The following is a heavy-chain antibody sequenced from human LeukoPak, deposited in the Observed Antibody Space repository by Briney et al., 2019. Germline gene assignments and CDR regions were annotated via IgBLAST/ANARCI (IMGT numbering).Heavy chain of an antibody. J-gene: IGHJ4*02. CDR1: GFIYDDYA. CDR2: ISWNSGSI. D-gene: IGHD3-22*01. V-gene: IGHV3-9*01. Sequence: GGSLRLSCVASGFIYDDYAMYWVRQAPGKGLEWVSGISWNSGSIGYADSVKGRFTISRDNAKNSLYLQMNSLRAEDTAVYYCARALKSSGYYYFDYWGQGTLVTVSS. CDR3: ARALKSSGYYYFDY.